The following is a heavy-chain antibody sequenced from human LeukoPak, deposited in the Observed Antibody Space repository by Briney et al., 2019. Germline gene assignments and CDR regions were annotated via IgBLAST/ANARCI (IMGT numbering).Heavy chain of an antibody. D-gene: IGHD6-6*01. J-gene: IGHJ4*02. CDR3: ARGLGSSSAGTTY. CDR2: INEDGSTT. CDR1: GFSFNNYL. V-gene: IGHV3-74*01. Sequence: GGSLRLSCAGSGFSFNNYLMHWVRQAPGKGLVWVSRINEDGSTTSYADSVKGRFTISRDNTKNTVYLQMNSLRGEDTALYYCARGLGSSSAGTTYWGQGTVVTVSS.